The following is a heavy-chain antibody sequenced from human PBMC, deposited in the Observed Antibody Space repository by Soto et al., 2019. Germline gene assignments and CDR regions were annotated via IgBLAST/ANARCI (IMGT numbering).Heavy chain of an antibody. CDR3: ARVTAGSSDFDY. J-gene: IGHJ4*02. CDR2: LNPKSGNT. CDR1: GYSFTKFD. D-gene: IGHD6-6*01. V-gene: IGHV1-8*01. Sequence: ASVKVSCKASGYSFTKFDINWVRQAPGQGLEWMGWLNPKSGNTGYAQNLQGRVTMTRDTSISTAYMELRSLRSEDTALYYCARVTAGSSDFDYWGKGTLVTVST.